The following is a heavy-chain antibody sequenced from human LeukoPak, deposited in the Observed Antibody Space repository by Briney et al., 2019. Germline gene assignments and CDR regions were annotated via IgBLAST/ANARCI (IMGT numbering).Heavy chain of an antibody. CDR3: ARETPAAGIVGARDAFDI. Sequence: KPSETLSLTCTVSGGSISSYYWSWIRQPPGKGLEWIGYIYYSGSTNYNPSLKSRVTISVDTSKNQFSLKLSSVTAADTAVYYCARETPAAGIVGARDAFDIWGQGTMVTVSS. CDR1: GGSISSYY. CDR2: IYYSGST. D-gene: IGHD1-26*01. J-gene: IGHJ3*02. V-gene: IGHV4-59*01.